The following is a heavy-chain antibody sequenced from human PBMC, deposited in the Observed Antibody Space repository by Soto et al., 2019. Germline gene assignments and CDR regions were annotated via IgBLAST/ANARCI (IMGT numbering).Heavy chain of an antibody. Sequence: GGSLRLSCTASGFTFSSYAMHWVRQAPGRGLEWVAFISYDGSKKHYADYLKGRFIISRDNSKNTLDLEMSSLRPEDTAVYYCAKDFTSYTAEPYYFDYWGQGTLVTVSS. D-gene: IGHD1-26*01. J-gene: IGHJ4*02. CDR2: ISYDGSKK. CDR3: AKDFTSYTAEPYYFDY. V-gene: IGHV3-30*18. CDR1: GFTFSSYA.